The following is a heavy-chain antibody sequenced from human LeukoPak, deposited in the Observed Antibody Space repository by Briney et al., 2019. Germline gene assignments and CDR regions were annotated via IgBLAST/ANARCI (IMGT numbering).Heavy chain of an antibody. D-gene: IGHD1-26*01. Sequence: ASVKVSCKASGYTFTGYSMHWVRQAPGQGLEWMGWINPNSGNTGYAQTFHDRVTMTRDTSISTAYMELSRLKSCDTAVYYCAIRLVDSDEGYDVWGQGTMVAVS. CDR2: INPNSGNT. CDR1: GYTFTGYS. V-gene: IGHV1-2*02. CDR3: AIRLVDSDEGYDV. J-gene: IGHJ3*01.